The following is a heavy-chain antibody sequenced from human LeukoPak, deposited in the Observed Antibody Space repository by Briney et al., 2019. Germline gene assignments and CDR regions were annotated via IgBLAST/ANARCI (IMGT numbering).Heavy chain of an antibody. V-gene: IGHV3-23*01. CDR3: AKDFRYDSSGYLPGRFDY. J-gene: IGHJ4*02. CDR1: GFTFSSYD. CDR2: ISGSGVST. D-gene: IGHD3-22*01. Sequence: PGGSLRLSCAVSGFTFSSYDMSWVRQAPGKGLEWVSGISGSGVSTYYADSVKGRFTISRDNSKNTLYLQMNSLRAEDTAVYYCAKDFRYDSSGYLPGRFDYWGQGTLVTVSS.